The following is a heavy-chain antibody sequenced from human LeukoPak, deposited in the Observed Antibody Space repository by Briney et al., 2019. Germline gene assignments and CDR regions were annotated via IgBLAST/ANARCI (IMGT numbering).Heavy chain of an antibody. Sequence: SGTLSLTCTVSGGSISSSSYYWGWIRQPPGKGLEWIGSIYYSGSTYYNPSLKSRVTISVDTSKNQFSLKLSSVTAADTAVYYCARVRKQYYYDSSGYYGSKGDAFDIWGQGTMVTVSS. CDR2: IYYSGST. J-gene: IGHJ3*02. CDR1: GGSISSSSYY. V-gene: IGHV4-39*07. D-gene: IGHD3-22*01. CDR3: ARVRKQYYYDSSGYYGSKGDAFDI.